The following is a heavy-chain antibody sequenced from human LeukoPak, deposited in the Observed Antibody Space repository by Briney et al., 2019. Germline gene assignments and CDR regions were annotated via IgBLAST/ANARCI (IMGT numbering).Heavy chain of an antibody. D-gene: IGHD3-10*01. CDR1: GGSFSGYY. CDR3: AIKPPSEWFGTGWLDP. Sequence: SETLSLTCAVYGGSFSGYYWGWIRQPPGKGLEWIGSIYYSGSTYYNPSLKSRVAISVDKSKNQFSLKVNSVTAADTAVYYCAIKPPSEWFGTGWLDPWGQGSLVTVSS. CDR2: IYYSGST. J-gene: IGHJ5*02. V-gene: IGHV4-34*01.